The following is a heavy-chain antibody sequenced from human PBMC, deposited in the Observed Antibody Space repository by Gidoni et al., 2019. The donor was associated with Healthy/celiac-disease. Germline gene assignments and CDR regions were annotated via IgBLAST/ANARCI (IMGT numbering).Heavy chain of an antibody. CDR3: ARGRRGSGSYQIFNY. CDR1: GGSFSGYY. V-gene: IGHV4-34*01. CDR2: INHSGST. J-gene: IGHJ4*02. Sequence: QVQLQQWGAGLLKPSETLSLTCAVYGGSFSGYYWSWIRQPPGKGLEWIGEINHSGSTNYNPSLKSRVTISVDTSKNQFSLKLSSVTAADTAVYYCARGRRGSGSYQIFNYWGQGTLVTVSS. D-gene: IGHD3-10*01.